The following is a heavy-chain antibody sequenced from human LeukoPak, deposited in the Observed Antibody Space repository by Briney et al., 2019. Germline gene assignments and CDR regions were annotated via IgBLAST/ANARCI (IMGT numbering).Heavy chain of an antibody. J-gene: IGHJ4*02. CDR3: AVHLPGDYLDR. CDR2: MNPDSGNT. CDR1: GYAFNIYD. Sequence: GASVKVSCTASGYAFNIYDINWVRQATGQGLEWMGWMNPDSGNTGFAQKFQGRVTMTRNTSITTAYMELSSLRFEDTAVYYCAVHLPGDYLDRWGQGTLVTVSS. V-gene: IGHV1-8*01.